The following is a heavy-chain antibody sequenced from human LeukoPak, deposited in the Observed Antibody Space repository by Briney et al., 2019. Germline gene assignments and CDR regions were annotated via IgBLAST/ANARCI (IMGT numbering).Heavy chain of an antibody. CDR2: IYPGDSDT. J-gene: IGHJ4*02. V-gene: IGHV5-51*01. CDR3: AIHFPADCSGVRALTY. D-gene: IGHD2-15*01. Sequence: GESLKISCKGSGYSFTTYWVGWVRQLPGKGLDWMGIIYPGDSDTRYSPSFQGQVTISVDKSISTAYLQWSSMKASDTAIYYCAIHFPADCSGVRALTYCGQGTLVTVSS. CDR1: GYSFTTYW.